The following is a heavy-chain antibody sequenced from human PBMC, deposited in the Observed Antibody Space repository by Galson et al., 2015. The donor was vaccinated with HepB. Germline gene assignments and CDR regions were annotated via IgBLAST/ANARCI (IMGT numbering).Heavy chain of an antibody. J-gene: IGHJ5*02. D-gene: IGHD5-12*01. Sequence: CAISGDSVSSASATWHWIRQSPSGGLEWLGKTYYRSKWSTNYAMSVKSRISINADTSKSQFSLQLKSVTPEDTAVYFCARGDIDLAAWGQGAQVTISS. CDR3: ARGDIDLAA. CDR2: TYYRSKWST. V-gene: IGHV6-1*01. CDR1: GDSVSSASAT.